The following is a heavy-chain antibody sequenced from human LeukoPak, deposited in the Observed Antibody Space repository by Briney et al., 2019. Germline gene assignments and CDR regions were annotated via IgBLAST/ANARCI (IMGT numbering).Heavy chain of an antibody. D-gene: IGHD6-19*01. CDR1: GYTFTSYA. CDR3: ARTTNSGYYYYYMDV. Sequence: ASVKVSCKASGYTFTSYAMNWVRQAPGQGLEWMGWINTNTGNPTYAQGFTGRFVFSLDTSVSTAYLQISSLNAEDTAVYYCARTTNSGYYYYYMDVWGKGTTVTVSS. CDR2: INTNTGNP. J-gene: IGHJ6*03. V-gene: IGHV7-4-1*02.